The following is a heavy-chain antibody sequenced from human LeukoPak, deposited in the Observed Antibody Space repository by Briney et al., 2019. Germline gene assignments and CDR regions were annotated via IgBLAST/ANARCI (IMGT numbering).Heavy chain of an antibody. CDR3: AKERGNDFGASSPYFDN. CDR1: GFTFSNYA. CDR2: IFGSGHST. Sequence: GGSLRLSCAASGFTFSNYAMTWVRQAPGKRLEWVSTIFGSGHSTYYADSVKGRFTISRDNSKNTLYLQMNRLRAEDTAVYYCAKERGNDFGASSPYFDNWGQGTLVTVSS. J-gene: IGHJ4*02. V-gene: IGHV3-23*01. D-gene: IGHD4-23*01.